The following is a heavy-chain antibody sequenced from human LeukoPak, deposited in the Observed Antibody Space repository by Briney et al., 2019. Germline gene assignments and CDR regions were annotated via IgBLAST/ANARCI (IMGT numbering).Heavy chain of an antibody. Sequence: PSETLSLTCAVYGGSFSGYYWSWIRQPPGKGLECIGEINHSGSTNYNPSLKSRVTISVDTSKNQFSLKLSSVTAADTAVYYCARSDIATAGAPFDYWGQGTLVTVSS. CDR1: GGSFSGYY. CDR2: INHSGST. D-gene: IGHD6-13*01. CDR3: ARSDIATAGAPFDY. J-gene: IGHJ4*02. V-gene: IGHV4-34*01.